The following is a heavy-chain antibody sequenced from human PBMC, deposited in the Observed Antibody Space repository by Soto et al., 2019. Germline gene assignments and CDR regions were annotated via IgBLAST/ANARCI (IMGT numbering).Heavy chain of an antibody. CDR1: GYTFTSYA. CDR2: INAGNGNT. CDR3: AVQYSSSSPVYFDY. V-gene: IGHV1-3*01. Sequence: GASVKVSCKASGYTFTSYAMHWVRQAPGQRLEWMGWINAGNGNTKYSQKFQGRVTITRDTSASTAYMELSSLRSGDTAVYYCAVQYSSSSPVYFDYWGQGTLVTVSS. J-gene: IGHJ4*02. D-gene: IGHD6-6*01.